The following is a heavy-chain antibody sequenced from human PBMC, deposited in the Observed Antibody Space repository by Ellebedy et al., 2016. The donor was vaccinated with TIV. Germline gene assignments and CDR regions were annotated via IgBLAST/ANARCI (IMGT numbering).Heavy chain of an antibody. CDR1: GFAFRTYS. D-gene: IGHD3-10*01. CDR3: SRDSGFDY. J-gene: IGHJ4*02. Sequence: GESLKISCAASGFAFRTYSMNWVRQPPGKGLEWVSSISSRSSYIYYTDSVKGRFTISRDNAKSSLYLQINSLRAEDTAVYYCSRDSGFDYWGQGTPVTVSS. CDR2: ISSRSSYI. V-gene: IGHV3-21*01.